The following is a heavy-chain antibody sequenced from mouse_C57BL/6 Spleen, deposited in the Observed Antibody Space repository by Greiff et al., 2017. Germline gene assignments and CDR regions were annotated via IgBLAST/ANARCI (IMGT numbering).Heavy chain of an antibody. D-gene: IGHD2-4*01. CDR1: TSYW. CDR3: AREGYDYAWFAY. V-gene: IGHV1-53*01. CDR2: INPSNGGT. Sequence: QVQLQQPGTELVKPGASVKLSFTSYWMHWVKQRPGQGLEWTGHINPSNGGTNYNEKFKSKATLTVDKSSSTAYMQLSSLTSEDSAVYYCAREGYDYAWFAYWGQGTLVTVSA. J-gene: IGHJ3*01.